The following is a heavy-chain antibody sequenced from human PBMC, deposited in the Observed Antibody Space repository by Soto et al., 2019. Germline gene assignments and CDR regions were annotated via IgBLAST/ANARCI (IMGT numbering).Heavy chain of an antibody. J-gene: IGHJ3*02. Sequence: SVKVSCKASGGTFSSYAISWVRQAPGQGLEWMGGIIPIFGTANYAQKFQGRVTITADESTSTAYMELSSLRSEDTAVYYCARVLPELTRHPDYSKALRYFDWPMDAFDIWGQGTMVTVS. V-gene: IGHV1-69*13. CDR2: IIPIFGTA. D-gene: IGHD3-9*01. CDR3: ARVLPELTRHPDYSKALRYFDWPMDAFDI. CDR1: GGTFSSYA.